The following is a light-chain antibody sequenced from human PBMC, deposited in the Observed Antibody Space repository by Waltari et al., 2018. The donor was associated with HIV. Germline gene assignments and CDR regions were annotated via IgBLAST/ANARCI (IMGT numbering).Light chain of an antibody. CDR1: VLAKQY. CDR3: QSADTSYTSRV. Sequence: SYELTQPPSVSVSPGQTARIPCSGDVLAKQYAYWYQQKPGQAPVLVIYKDTERPSGIPERFACSSSGTTVTLTISGVQPDDEADDYCQSADTSYTSRVFGIGTKVTVL. V-gene: IGLV3-25*02. J-gene: IGLJ1*01. CDR2: KDT.